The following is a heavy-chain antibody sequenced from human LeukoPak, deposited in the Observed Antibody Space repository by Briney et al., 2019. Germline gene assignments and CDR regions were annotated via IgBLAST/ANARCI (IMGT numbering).Heavy chain of an antibody. J-gene: IGHJ4*02. Sequence: SETLSLTRTVSGGSISSYYWSWIRQPAGKGLEWIGRIYTSGSTNYNPSLKSRVTMSVDTSKNQFSLKLSSVTAADTAVYYCARVGEYQLLGGIDYWGQGTLVTVSS. V-gene: IGHV4-4*07. CDR1: GGSISSYY. D-gene: IGHD2-2*01. CDR3: ARVGEYQLLGGIDY. CDR2: IYTSGST.